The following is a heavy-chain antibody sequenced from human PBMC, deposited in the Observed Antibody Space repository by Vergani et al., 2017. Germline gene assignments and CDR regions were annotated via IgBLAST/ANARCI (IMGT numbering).Heavy chain of an antibody. J-gene: IGHJ6*02. Sequence: EVQLVQSGAEVKKPGESLKISCKGSGYSFTSYWISWVRQMPGKGLEWMGRIDPSDSYTNYSPSFQGHVTISADKSISTAYLQWSSLKASDTAMYYCARHRSRFDWLPYYYYYYGMDVWGQGTTVTVSS. D-gene: IGHD3-9*01. CDR2: IDPSDSYT. CDR1: GYSFTSYW. V-gene: IGHV5-10-1*01. CDR3: ARHRSRFDWLPYYYYYYGMDV.